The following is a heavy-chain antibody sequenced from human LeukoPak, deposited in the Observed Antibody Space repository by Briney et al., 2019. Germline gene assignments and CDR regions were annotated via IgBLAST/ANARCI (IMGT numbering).Heavy chain of an antibody. CDR3: ARIHSSGYYYGYYGMDV. V-gene: IGHV4-59*01. J-gene: IGHJ6*02. Sequence: SETLSLTCTVSGGSISSYYWSWIRQPPGKGLGWIGYIYYSGSTNYNPSLKSRVTISVDTSKNQFSLKLSSVTAADTAAYYCARIHSSGYYYGYYGMDVWGQGTTVTISS. D-gene: IGHD3-22*01. CDR1: GGSISSYY. CDR2: IYYSGST.